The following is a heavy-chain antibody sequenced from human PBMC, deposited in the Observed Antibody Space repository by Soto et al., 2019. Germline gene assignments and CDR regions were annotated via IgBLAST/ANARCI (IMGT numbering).Heavy chain of an antibody. CDR3: ARGGSHDYGDYEFLNYYYYMDV. Sequence: GASVKVSCKVSGYTLTELSMHWVRQAPGKGLEWMGGFDPEDGETIYAQKFQGRVTMTEDTSTDTAYMELSSLRSEDTAVYYCARGGSHDYGDYEFLNYYYYMDVWGKGTTVTVSS. V-gene: IGHV1-24*01. CDR2: FDPEDGET. CDR1: GYTLTELS. D-gene: IGHD4-17*01. J-gene: IGHJ6*03.